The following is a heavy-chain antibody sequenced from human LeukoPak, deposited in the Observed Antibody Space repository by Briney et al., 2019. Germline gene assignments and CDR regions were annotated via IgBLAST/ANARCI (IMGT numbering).Heavy chain of an antibody. V-gene: IGHV3-23*01. CDR2: ISGSGGST. D-gene: IGHD3-9*01. CDR1: GFTFSSYA. J-gene: IGHJ4*02. CDR3: ATKVGGYDILTGYYISDY. Sequence: GGSLRLSCAASGFTFSSYAMSWVRQAPGKGLEWVSAISGSGGSTYYADSVKGRFTISRDNSKNTLYLQMNSLRAEDTAVYYCATKVGGYDILTGYYISDYWGQGTLVTVSS.